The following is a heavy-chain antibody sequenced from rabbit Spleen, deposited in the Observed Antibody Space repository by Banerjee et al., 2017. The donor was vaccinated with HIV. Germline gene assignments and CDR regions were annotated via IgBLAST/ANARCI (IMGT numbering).Heavy chain of an antibody. CDR3: ARDLAGAIGWNFYL. D-gene: IGHD4-1*01. J-gene: IGHJ4*01. V-gene: IGHV1S45*01. Sequence: QEKLVESGGDLVKPEGSLTLTCKASGFSFSDRDVMCWVRQAPGKGLEWIACINTATGKAVYASWAKGRFTISKTSSTTLTLQMTSLTAADTATYFCARDLAGAIGWNFYLWGPGTLVTVS. CDR2: INTATGKA. CDR1: GFSFSDRDV.